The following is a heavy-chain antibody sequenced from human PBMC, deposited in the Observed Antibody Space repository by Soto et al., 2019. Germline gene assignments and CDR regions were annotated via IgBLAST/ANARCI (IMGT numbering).Heavy chain of an antibody. CDR1: GFTFSSYW. V-gene: IGHV3-7*01. CDR3: ARDLGYCISTSCYLGYFDY. Sequence: GGSLRLSCAASGFTFSSYWMSWVRQAPGKGLEWVANIKQDGSEKCYVDSVKGRFTISRDNAKNSLYLQMNSLRAEDTAVYYCARDLGYCISTSCYLGYFDYWGQGTLVTVS. CDR2: IKQDGSEK. J-gene: IGHJ4*02. D-gene: IGHD2-2*01.